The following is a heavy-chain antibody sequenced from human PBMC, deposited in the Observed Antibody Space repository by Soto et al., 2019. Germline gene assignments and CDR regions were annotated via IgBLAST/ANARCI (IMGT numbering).Heavy chain of an antibody. J-gene: IGHJ5*02. CDR2: IRNTPYGGTT. CDR3: SRGSFGYYGP. D-gene: IGHD2-2*03. CDR1: GFTFSSYA. Sequence: GGSLRLSCAASGFTFSSYAMSWVRQAPGKGLEWVGFIRNTPYGGTTDYAASVRGRFTISRDDSASIAYLQMNSLKTEDSGLYYCSRGSFGYYGPWGPGTLVTVSS. V-gene: IGHV3-49*04.